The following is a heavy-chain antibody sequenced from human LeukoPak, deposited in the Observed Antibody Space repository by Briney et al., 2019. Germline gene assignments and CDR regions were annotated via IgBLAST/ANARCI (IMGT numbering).Heavy chain of an antibody. J-gene: IGHJ4*02. D-gene: IGHD3-3*01. CDR1: GYTFTGYY. CDR3: ARDHAEKTHQQYYDFWSGYFRAYYGSGSYYTYFDY. CDR2: INPNSGGT. V-gene: IGHV1-2*02. Sequence: ASVKVSCKASGYTFTGYYMHWVRQAPGQGLEWMGWINPNSGGTNYAQKFQGRVTMTRDTSISTAYMELSRLRSDDTAVYYCARDHAEKTHQQYYDFWSGYFRAYYGSGSYYTYFDYWGQGTLVTDSP.